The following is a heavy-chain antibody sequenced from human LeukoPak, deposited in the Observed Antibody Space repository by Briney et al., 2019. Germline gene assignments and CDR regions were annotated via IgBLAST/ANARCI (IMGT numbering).Heavy chain of an antibody. V-gene: IGHV4-4*07. CDR1: GGSINYYY. Sequence: SEPLSLTCTVCGGSINYYYWSWLRQPAGKGLEWIGRISTRGSTKYNPSLKSRATMSVDTSKNQFSLKLSSVTAADTAVYYCARGRYCSADICSGGDAFDIWGQGTMVSVSS. D-gene: IGHD2-15*01. J-gene: IGHJ3*02. CDR2: ISTRGST. CDR3: ARGRYCSADICSGGDAFDI.